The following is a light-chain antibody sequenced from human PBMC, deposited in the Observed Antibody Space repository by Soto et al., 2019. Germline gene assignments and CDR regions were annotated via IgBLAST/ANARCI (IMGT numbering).Light chain of an antibody. Sequence: QSALTQPASVSGSPGQSITISCTRTSSDDGSYHLVSWYQQYPGKAPKLMIYEDSERPSGVSDRFSGSKSGNTASLTISGLQAEDEADYYCCSYGGHYTYVVFGGGTKVTVL. J-gene: IGLJ2*01. CDR2: EDS. CDR3: CSYGGHYTYVV. CDR1: SSDDGSYHL. V-gene: IGLV2-23*01.